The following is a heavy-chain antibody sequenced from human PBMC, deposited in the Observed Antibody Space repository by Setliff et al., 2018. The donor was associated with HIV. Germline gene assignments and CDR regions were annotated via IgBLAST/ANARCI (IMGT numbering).Heavy chain of an antibody. CDR3: ARFAYYSDSGGYYHH. CDR1: GGSIGSGSFY. D-gene: IGHD3-22*01. CDR2: MRSSGST. V-gene: IGHV4-61*09. Sequence: SETLSLTCTVTGGSIGSGSFYWRCIRQPAGKGLECVGHMRSSGSTNHNPSLKSRVTISVDTSKNKLSLKLSSVTAADTAVYYCARFAYYSDSGGYYHHWGQGALVTVSS. J-gene: IGHJ4*02.